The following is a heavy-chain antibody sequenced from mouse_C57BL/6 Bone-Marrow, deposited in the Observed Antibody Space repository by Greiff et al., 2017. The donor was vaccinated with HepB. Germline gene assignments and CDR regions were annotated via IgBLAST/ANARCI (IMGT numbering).Heavy chain of an antibody. V-gene: IGHV8-12*01. CDR2: IYWDDDK. CDR3: ARRAQGYLLWYPFDY. Sequence: QVTLKVCGPGILQSSQTLSLTCSFSGFSLSTSGMGVSWIRQPSGKGLEWLAHIYWDDDKRYNPSLKSRLTISKDTSRNQVFLKITSVDTAATATYYCARRAQGYLLWYPFDYWGQGTTLTVSS. J-gene: IGHJ2*01. CDR1: GFSLSTSGMG. D-gene: IGHD2-1*01.